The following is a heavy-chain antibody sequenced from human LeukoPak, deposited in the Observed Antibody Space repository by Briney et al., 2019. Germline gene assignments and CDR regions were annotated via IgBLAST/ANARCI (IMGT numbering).Heavy chain of an antibody. CDR3: AKAPGSYYDSSGYYPSYYYYGMDV. J-gene: IGHJ6*02. D-gene: IGHD3-22*01. Sequence: GGSLRLSCAASGFTFSSYAMSLVRQAPGKGLDRVSAISGSGGSTYYADSVKGRFTISRDNSKSTLYLQMNSLRAEATAVYYCAKAPGSYYDSSGYYPSYYYYGMDVWGQGTTVTVSS. V-gene: IGHV3-23*01. CDR1: GFTFSSYA. CDR2: ISGSGGST.